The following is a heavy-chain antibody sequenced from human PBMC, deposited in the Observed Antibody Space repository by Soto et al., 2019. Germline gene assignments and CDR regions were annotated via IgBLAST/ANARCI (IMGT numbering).Heavy chain of an antibody. D-gene: IGHD3-10*01. CDR2: DYNTGGT. CDR3: VRQGIGPLPGLVDV. CDR1: SGPTSSHN. J-gene: IGHJ6*02. V-gene: IGHV4-59*08. Sequence: QVQLQQSGPGLVKPSETLSLTCTVSSGPTSSHNWGWIRQPPGRGLEWIGYDYNTGGTSYNPTLSSRVTISADTSTKTISLTLSSVTAADTAVYYCVRQGIGPLPGLVDVWGQGTTVSVSS.